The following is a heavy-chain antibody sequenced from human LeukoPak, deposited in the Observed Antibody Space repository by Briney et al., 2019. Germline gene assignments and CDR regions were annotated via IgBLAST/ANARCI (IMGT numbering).Heavy chain of an antibody. D-gene: IGHD3-22*01. CDR1: GYSISSGYY. V-gene: IGHV4-38-2*02. J-gene: IGHJ3*01. CDR2: IYHSGST. CDR3: ARDLYYSDRNGYLNGFDL. Sequence: PSETLSLTCTVSGYSISSGYYWGWIRQPPGKGLEWIGSIYHSGSTYYNPSLKSRVTISVDTSKNQFSLKLSSVTAADTAVYYCARDLYYSDRNGYLNGFDLWGQGTVVTVSS.